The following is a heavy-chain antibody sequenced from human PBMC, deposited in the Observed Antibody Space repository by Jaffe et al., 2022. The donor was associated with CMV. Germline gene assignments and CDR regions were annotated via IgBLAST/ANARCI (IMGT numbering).Heavy chain of an antibody. CDR3: ARGVNWWLPFLGAKNYYYYYYMDV. J-gene: IGHJ6*03. Sequence: QVQLQQWGAGLLKPSETLSLTCAVYGGSFSGYYWSWIRQPPGKGLEWIGEINHSGSTNYNPSLKSRVTISVDTSKNQFSLKLSSVTAADTAVYYCARGVNWWLPFLGAKNYYYYYYMDVWGKGTTVTVSS. D-gene: IGHD2-8*02. CDR2: INHSGST. V-gene: IGHV4-34*01. CDR1: GGSFSGYY.